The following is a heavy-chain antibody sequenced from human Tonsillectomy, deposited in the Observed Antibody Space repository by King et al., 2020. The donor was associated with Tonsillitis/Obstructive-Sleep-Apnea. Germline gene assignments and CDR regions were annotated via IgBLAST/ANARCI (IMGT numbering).Heavy chain of an antibody. CDR3: AREEGGPPRRGYYYYAMDV. CDR2: ITSSSSYI. V-gene: IGHV3-21*01. CDR1: GFTFSSYS. Sequence: VQLVESGGGLVKPGGSLRLSCAASGFTFSSYSMNWVRQAPGKGLEWVSSITSSSSYIYYADSVKGRFTISRDNAKNSLYLQMNSLRAEDTAVYYCAREEGGPPRRGYYYYAMDVWGKGTTVTVSS. J-gene: IGHJ6*04. D-gene: IGHD1-14*01.